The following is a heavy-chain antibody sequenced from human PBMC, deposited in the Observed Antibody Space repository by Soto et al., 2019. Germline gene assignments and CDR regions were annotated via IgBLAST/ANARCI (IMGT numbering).Heavy chain of an antibody. V-gene: IGHV3-30*18. CDR1: GFTFSSYG. J-gene: IGHJ1*01. CDR3: AKDHSSGWHSAEYFQH. D-gene: IGHD6-19*01. Sequence: GGSLRLSCAASGFTFSSYGMHWVRQAPGKGLEWVAVISYDGSNKYYADSVKGRFTISRDNSKNTLYLQMNSLRAEDTAVYYCAKDHSSGWHSAEYFQHWGQGTLVTVSS. CDR2: ISYDGSNK.